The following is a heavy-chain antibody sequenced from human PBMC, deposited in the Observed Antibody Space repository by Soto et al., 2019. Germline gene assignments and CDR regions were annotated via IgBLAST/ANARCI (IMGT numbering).Heavy chain of an antibody. CDR1: GGSISSYY. Sequence: SETLSLTCTVSGGSISSYYWSWIRQPPGKGLEWIGYIYYSGSTNYNPSLKSRVTISVDTSKNQFSLKLSSVTAADTAVYYCARDRGPRHPASMDVWGKGTTVTVSS. CDR3: ARDRGPRHPASMDV. CDR2: IYYSGST. J-gene: IGHJ6*04. D-gene: IGHD3-10*01. V-gene: IGHV4-59*01.